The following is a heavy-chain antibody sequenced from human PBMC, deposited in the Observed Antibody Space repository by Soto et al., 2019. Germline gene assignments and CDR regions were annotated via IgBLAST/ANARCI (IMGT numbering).Heavy chain of an antibody. Sequence: ALEILCLSWGVVGGSCGGLDGSWIRQPPVKGLEWIGVHYYSESTYYTPSLKSRVTISVHTSKNQFSLKLSSVTAADTAVYYCYSSGWYHYYHYYMAVWGKGTTVTVSS. CDR3: YSSGWYHYYHYYMAV. CDR1: GGSCGGLD. V-gene: IGHV4-34*01. D-gene: IGHD6-19*01. CDR2: HYYSEST. J-gene: IGHJ6*03.